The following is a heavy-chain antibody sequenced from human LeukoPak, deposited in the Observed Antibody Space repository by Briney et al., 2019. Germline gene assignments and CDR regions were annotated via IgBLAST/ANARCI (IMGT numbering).Heavy chain of an antibody. CDR1: GGSIGSYY. CDR3: AREDPQTRVPEGLDV. CDR2: IYFTGTT. J-gene: IGHJ6*02. Sequence: SETLSLTCAVSGGSIGSYYWSWLRQPPGRALEWFGYIYFTGTTNYNPSLKSRVTISVDTSRNQFSLSPTSVTAADTAVYYCAREDPQTRVPEGLDVWGQGTTVTVSS. V-gene: IGHV4-59*01. D-gene: IGHD4/OR15-4a*01.